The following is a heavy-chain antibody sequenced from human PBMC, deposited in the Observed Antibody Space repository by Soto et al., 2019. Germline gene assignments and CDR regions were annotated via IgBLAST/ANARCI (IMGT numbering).Heavy chain of an antibody. D-gene: IGHD1-26*01. CDR3: SRLVGATSSFDY. CDR1: GFTFSGSA. V-gene: IGHV3-73*02. J-gene: IGHJ4*02. CDR2: IRSKANSYAT. Sequence: EVQLVESGGGLVQPGGSLKLSCAASGFTFSGSAMHWVRQASGKGLEWVGRIRSKANSYATAYAESVKGRFNISRDDSKNTAYLQMNSLKTEDTAVYYCSRLVGATSSFDYWGQGTLVTVSS.